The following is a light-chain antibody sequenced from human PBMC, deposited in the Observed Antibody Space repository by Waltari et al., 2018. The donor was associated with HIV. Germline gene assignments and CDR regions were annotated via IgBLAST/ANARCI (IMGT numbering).Light chain of an antibody. J-gene: IGLJ2*01. V-gene: IGLV1-36*01. CDR2: YDD. CDR3: AAAWDDSLNGPV. CDR1: SYNIGNNA. Sequence: QSVLTQPPSASGTPGQRVTISCSGNSYNIGNNAVNWYQQLPGKAPKLLIYYDDLLPSGVSDRFSGSKSGTSASLAISGLQSEDEADYYCAAAWDDSLNGPVFGGGTKLTVL.